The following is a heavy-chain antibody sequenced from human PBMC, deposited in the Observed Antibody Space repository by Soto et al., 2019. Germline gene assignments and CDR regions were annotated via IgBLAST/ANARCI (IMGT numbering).Heavy chain of an antibody. CDR3: AKNSAATIRVGYDY. D-gene: IGHD5-12*01. J-gene: IGHJ4*02. V-gene: IGHV3-23*01. Sequence: EVQLLESGGGLAQPGGSLRLSCAASGFTFSSYPMSWVGQAPGQGLEWVSGIVASGGITYYADSVKGRFTISRDNSKNTLYLQMNSLRAEDTAVYYCAKNSAATIRVGYDYWRQGPLVTVSS. CDR1: GFTFSSYP. CDR2: IVASGGIT.